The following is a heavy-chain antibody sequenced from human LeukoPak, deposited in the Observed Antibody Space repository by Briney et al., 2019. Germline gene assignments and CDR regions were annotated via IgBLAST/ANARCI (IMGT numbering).Heavy chain of an antibody. V-gene: IGHV3-33*01. J-gene: IGHJ2*01. CDR3: ARDPSFLGDLYWYFDL. CDR2: IWYDGSNK. D-gene: IGHD2-21*02. CDR1: GFTFSSYG. Sequence: GGSLRLSCAASGFTFSSYGMHWVRQAPGKGLEWVAVIWYDGSNKYYADSVKGRFTISRDNSKNTLYLQMNSLRAEDTAVYYCARDPSFLGDLYWYFDLWGRGTRVTVSS.